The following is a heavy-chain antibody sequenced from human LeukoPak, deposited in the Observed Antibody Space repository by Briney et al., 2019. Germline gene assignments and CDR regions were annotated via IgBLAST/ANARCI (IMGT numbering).Heavy chain of an antibody. D-gene: IGHD2-2*01. V-gene: IGHV3-30-3*01. CDR1: GFTFNTYA. J-gene: IGHJ4*02. CDR3: ARDQDRNIVVVPVLDY. CDR2: MSFDGSSK. Sequence: PGGSLRLSCAASGFTFNTYAMHWVRQAPGKGLDWVAVMSFDGSSKYYVDSVKGRFTISRDNSKNTLYLQMNSLRAEDTAVYYCARDQDRNIVVVPVLDYWGQGTLVTVSS.